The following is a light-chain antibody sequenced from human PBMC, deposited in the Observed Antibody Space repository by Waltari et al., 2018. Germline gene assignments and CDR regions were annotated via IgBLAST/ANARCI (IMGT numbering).Light chain of an antibody. CDR3: AAWGDSLSGRV. Sequence: QSVLTQPPSASGTPGQRVTISCSGSRSNIGSNYVSWYQQVPGTAPKLLIYRNNQRPSGVPDRFSGSKSGTSASLAISGLRSEDEVDYYCAAWGDSLSGRVFGGGTKVTVL. CDR2: RNN. CDR1: RSNIGSNY. J-gene: IGLJ3*02. V-gene: IGLV1-47*01.